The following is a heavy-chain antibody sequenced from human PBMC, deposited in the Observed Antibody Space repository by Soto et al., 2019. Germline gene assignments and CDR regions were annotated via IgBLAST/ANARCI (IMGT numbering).Heavy chain of an antibody. Sequence: QLQLQESGPGLVKPSETLSLTCTVSGGSLTTSNYYWGWIRQPPGKGLEWMGSVYYSGRPYDNPSLKSRVTIFVDTLRSQFSLRLSSVTAADTALYYCARLVYDRSGYYYFDYWGQGIQVTVSS. CDR1: GGSLTTSNYY. V-gene: IGHV4-39*01. CDR2: VYYSGRP. D-gene: IGHD3-22*01. J-gene: IGHJ4*02. CDR3: ARLVYDRSGYYYFDY.